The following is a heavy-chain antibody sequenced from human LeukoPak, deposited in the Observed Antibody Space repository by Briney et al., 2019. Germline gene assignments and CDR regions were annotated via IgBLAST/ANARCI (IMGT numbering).Heavy chain of an antibody. CDR3: ARAPQYYYDSSGYSDY. D-gene: IGHD3-22*01. CDR2: IYYSGST. Sequence: PSQTLSLTCTVSGGSISSGDYYWSWIRQPPGKGLEWIGYIYYSGSTYYNPSLKSRVTISVDTSKNQFSLKLSSVIAADTAVYYCARAPQYYYDSSGYSDYWGQGTLVTVSS. CDR1: GGSISSGDYY. V-gene: IGHV4-30-4*01. J-gene: IGHJ4*02.